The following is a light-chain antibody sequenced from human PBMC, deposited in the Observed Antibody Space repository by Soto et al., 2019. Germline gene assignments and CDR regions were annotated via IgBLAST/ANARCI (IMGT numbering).Light chain of an antibody. J-gene: IGLJ2*01. CDR1: NIGRKS. V-gene: IGLV3-21*02. CDR2: DDR. CDR3: QRWDSNSDHVV. Sequence: SYELTQPPSVSVAPGQTARITGGGSNIGRKSVHWYQQKPGQAPVVVVYDDRDRPSGIPERFSGSNSGNTATLTISRVEAGDEADYYCQRWDSNSDHVVFGGGIKLTVL.